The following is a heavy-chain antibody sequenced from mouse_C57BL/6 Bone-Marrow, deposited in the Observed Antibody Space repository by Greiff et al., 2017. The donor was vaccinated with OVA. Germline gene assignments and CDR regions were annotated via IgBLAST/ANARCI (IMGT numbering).Heavy chain of an antibody. CDR2: IWWDDDK. D-gene: IGHD1-1*01. CDR1: GFSLSTFGMG. J-gene: IGHJ4*01. CDR3: ARIALYYYGSSPYYYAMDY. Sequence: QVTLKVSGPGILQPSQTLSLTCSFSGFSLSTFGMGVGWIRQPSGKGLEWLAHIWWDDDKYYNPALKSRLTISKDTSKNQVFLKIANVDTADTATYYCARIALYYYGSSPYYYAMDYWGQGTSVTVSS. V-gene: IGHV8-8*01.